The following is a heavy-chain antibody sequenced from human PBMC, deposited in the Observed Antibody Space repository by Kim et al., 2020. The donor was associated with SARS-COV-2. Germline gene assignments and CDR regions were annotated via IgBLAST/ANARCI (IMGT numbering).Heavy chain of an antibody. D-gene: IGHD6-13*01. Sequence: KSRVTISVDTSKNQFSLKLSSVTAADTAVYYCARAEGYSSSWYRSGYFDYWGQGTLVTVSS. J-gene: IGHJ4*02. V-gene: IGHV4-39*01. CDR3: ARAEGYSSSWYRSGYFDY.